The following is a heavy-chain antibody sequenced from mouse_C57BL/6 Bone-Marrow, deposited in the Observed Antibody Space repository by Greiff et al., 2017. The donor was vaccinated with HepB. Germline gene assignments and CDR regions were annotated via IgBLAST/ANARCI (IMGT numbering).Heavy chain of an antibody. J-gene: IGHJ4*01. Sequence: QVQLQQPGAELVRPGTSVKLSCKASGYTFTSYWMHWVKQRPGQGLEWIGVIDPSDSYTNYNQKFKGKATLTVDTSSSTAYMQLSSLTSEDSAVYYCARREVDYYAMDYWGQGTSVTVSS. CDR1: GYTFTSYW. CDR3: ARREVDYYAMDY. V-gene: IGHV1-59*01. CDR2: IDPSDSYT. D-gene: IGHD1-1*02.